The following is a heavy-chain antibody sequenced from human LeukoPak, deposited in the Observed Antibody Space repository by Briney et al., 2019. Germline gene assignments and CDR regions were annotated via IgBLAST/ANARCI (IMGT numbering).Heavy chain of an antibody. J-gene: IGHJ4*02. CDR1: GGTFSSYA. D-gene: IGHD3-22*01. Sequence: SVKVSCEASGGTFSSYAISWVRQAPGQGLEWMGGIIPIFDRAKYAQKFQGRVTITADESTSTAYMELSSLRSEDTAVYCCASEEGWDSSGYFSFDYWGQGTLVTVSS. CDR2: IIPIFDRA. V-gene: IGHV1-69*13. CDR3: ASEEGWDSSGYFSFDY.